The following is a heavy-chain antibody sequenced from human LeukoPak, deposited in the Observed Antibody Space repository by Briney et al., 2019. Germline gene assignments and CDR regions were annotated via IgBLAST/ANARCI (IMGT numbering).Heavy chain of an antibody. Sequence: WASVKVSCKASGYTFTGYYMHWVRQAPGQVLGWMGWINPNSGGTNYAQKFQGRVTMTRDTSISTAYMELSRLRSDDTAVYYCARHFVQHSSRWYYFDYWGQGTLVTVSS. CDR3: ARHFVQHSSRWYYFDY. V-gene: IGHV1-2*02. J-gene: IGHJ4*02. D-gene: IGHD6-13*01. CDR2: INPNSGGT. CDR1: GYTFTGYY.